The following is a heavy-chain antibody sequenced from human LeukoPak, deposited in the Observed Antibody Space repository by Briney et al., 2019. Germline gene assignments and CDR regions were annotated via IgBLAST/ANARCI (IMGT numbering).Heavy chain of an antibody. D-gene: IGHD6-13*01. CDR2: IIPIFGTA. J-gene: IGHJ4*02. CDR3: ATRGGMYSSSWYYFDY. V-gene: IGHV1-69*01. Sequence: SVKVSCKASGGTFSSYAISWVRQAPGQGLEWMGGIIPIFGTANYAQKFQGRVTITADGSTSTAYMELSSLRSEDTAVYYCATRGGMYSSSWYYFDYWGQGTLVTVSS. CDR1: GGTFSSYA.